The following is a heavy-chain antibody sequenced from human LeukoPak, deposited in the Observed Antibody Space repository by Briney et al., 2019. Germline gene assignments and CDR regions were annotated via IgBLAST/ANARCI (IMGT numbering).Heavy chain of an antibody. CDR2: ISWNSGSI. CDR3: AKDYRGWYFSFGMDV. CDR1: GFTFDDYA. J-gene: IGHJ6*02. Sequence: GGSLRLSCAASGFTFDDYAMHWVRQAPGKGLEWVSGISWNSGSIGYADSVKGRFTISRDNANNSLYLRMNSLRAEDTALYYCAKDYRGWYFSFGMDVWGQGTTATVSS. D-gene: IGHD6-19*01. V-gene: IGHV3-9*01.